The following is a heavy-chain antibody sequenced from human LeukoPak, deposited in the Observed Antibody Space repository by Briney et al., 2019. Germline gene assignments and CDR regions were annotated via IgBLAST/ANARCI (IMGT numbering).Heavy chain of an antibody. Sequence: GGSLRLSCAGSGFTFSSHSMNWVRQAPGKGLEWVSSISTSSSYIDYADSVKGRFTISRDNAKNSLHLQMNSLRDEDTAVYYCARDTSDGSGYYTYWGQGTLVTVSS. V-gene: IGHV3-21*01. CDR2: ISTSSSYI. CDR3: ARDTSDGSGYYTY. J-gene: IGHJ4*02. D-gene: IGHD3-22*01. CDR1: GFTFSSHS.